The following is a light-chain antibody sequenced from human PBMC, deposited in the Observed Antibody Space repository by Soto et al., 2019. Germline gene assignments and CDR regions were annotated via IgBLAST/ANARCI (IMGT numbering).Light chain of an antibody. CDR1: SSNIGSSN. V-gene: IGLV1-44*01. CDR3: AAWDDSLNGRV. Sequence: QSVLTQPPSASGTPGQTVTISCSGSSSNIGSSNVNWYQQLPGTAPKLLIYTNNQRPSRVPDRFSGPKSGTSASLAISGLQSEDEADYYCAAWDDSLNGRVFGTGTKVTVL. J-gene: IGLJ1*01. CDR2: TNN.